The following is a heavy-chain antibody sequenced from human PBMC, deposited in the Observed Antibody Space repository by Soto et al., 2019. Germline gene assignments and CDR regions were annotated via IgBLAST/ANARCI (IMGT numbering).Heavy chain of an antibody. CDR1: GLIFRNFG. D-gene: IGHD1-1*01. CDR3: ALTLRSTRLDAPGPLFEH. J-gene: IGHJ4*02. Sequence: QVQLVESGGGVVQPGTSLRLSCAASGLIFRNFGIHWVRQAPGKGLQWVAVISHDSRDKRFADSIQGRFDISRDNSNSILYLEMSSLRPEDSALYYCALTLRSTRLDAPGPLFEHWGRGNLVTVSS. CDR2: ISHDSRDK. V-gene: IGHV3-30*03.